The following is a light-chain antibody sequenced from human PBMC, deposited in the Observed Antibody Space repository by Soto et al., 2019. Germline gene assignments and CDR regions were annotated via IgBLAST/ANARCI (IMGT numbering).Light chain of an antibody. CDR1: QDIGNY. CDR2: DAS. Sequence: DIQMTQSPSSLSASVGERVSITCQASQDIGNYLNWYQQIPGKAPKLLIFDASNLESGVPSRFSGSGSATDFTFTISSLQPEDIATYYCQHYETLPNTFGQGTRLEIK. CDR3: QHYETLPNT. J-gene: IGKJ5*01. V-gene: IGKV1-33*01.